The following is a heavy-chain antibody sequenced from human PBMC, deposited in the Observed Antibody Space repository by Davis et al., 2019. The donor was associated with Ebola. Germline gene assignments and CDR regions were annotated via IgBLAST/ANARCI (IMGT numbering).Heavy chain of an antibody. J-gene: IGHJ4*02. CDR3: AKVKYYSTWRGGFDY. CDR1: GFTFSTHA. V-gene: IGHV3-23*01. Sequence: GGSLRLSCAASGFTFSTHAMIWVRQAPGKGLEWVSGISGSGGSTYYAESVKGRFTISRDNSNNTLYLQMNSLRAEDTALYYCAKVKYYSTWRGGFDYWGQGTLVTVSS. D-gene: IGHD6-13*01. CDR2: ISGSGGST.